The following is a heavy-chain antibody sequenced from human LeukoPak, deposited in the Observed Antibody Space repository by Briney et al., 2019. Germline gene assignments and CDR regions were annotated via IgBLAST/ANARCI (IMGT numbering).Heavy chain of an antibody. CDR1: GFTFSKAW. V-gene: IGHV3-15*01. J-gene: IGHJ3*02. CDR3: TTGRGYGASDDAFDI. CDR2: TKAKTDAGTT. D-gene: IGHD5-12*01. Sequence: GGSLRLSCAAPGFTFSKAWTTWVRQAPGKGLEWVGRTKAKTDAGTTEYPAPVKGRFTISSDDSKNTLYLQMNSLKTEDAAVYYCTTGRGYGASDDAFDIWGQGTMVTVSS.